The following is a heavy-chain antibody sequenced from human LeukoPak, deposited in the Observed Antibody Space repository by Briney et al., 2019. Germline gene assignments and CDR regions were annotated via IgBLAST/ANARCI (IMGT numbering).Heavy chain of an antibody. CDR3: AREGAYYDFWSGYPTN. J-gene: IGHJ4*02. D-gene: IGHD3-3*01. CDR2: MNPNSGNT. CDR1: GYTFTSYD. Sequence: ASVKVSCKASGYTFTSYDINWVRQATGQGLEWMGWMNPNSGNTGYAQKFQGRVTMTRNTSISTAYMELSSLRSDDTAVYYCAREGAYYDFWSGYPTNWGQGTLVTVSS. V-gene: IGHV1-8*01.